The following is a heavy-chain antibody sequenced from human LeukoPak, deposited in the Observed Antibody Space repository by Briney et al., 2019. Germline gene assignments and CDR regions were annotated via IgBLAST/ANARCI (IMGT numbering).Heavy chain of an antibody. CDR3: ARGGQSDYDSSVYYYTGY. Sequence: GASVKVSCKASGYIFTGYYMHWVRQAPGQGLEWMGRINPNSGGTNYAQKFQGRVTMTRDTSISTAYMELSRLRSDDTAVYYCARGGQSDYDSSVYYYTGYWGQGTLVTVSS. D-gene: IGHD3-22*01. V-gene: IGHV1-2*06. J-gene: IGHJ4*02. CDR1: GYIFTGYY. CDR2: INPNSGGT.